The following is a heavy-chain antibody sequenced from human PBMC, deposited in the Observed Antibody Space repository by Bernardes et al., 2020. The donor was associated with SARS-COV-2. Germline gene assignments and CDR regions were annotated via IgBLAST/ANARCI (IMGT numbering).Heavy chain of an antibody. CDR3: ARIDAVDYYYYGMDV. CDR1: GGLISSYY. V-gene: IGHV4-4*07. D-gene: IGHD3-22*01. J-gene: IGHJ6*02. Sequence: SETLSPTCTVSGGLISSYYWSWIRQPAGKGPECIGRIYTSGSTKYKPALKRRVTMSVDTSKNQFSLKLSTVTAADTAVYYCARIDAVDYYYYGMDVWGQGTTVTVSS. CDR2: IYTSGST.